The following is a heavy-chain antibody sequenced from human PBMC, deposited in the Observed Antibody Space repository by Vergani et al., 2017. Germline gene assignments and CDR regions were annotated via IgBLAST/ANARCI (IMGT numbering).Heavy chain of an antibody. CDR2: IWYDGSNK. D-gene: IGHD4-17*01. CDR1: GFTFSSYG. CDR3: ARSFEGYGDYTED. V-gene: IGHV3-33*01. Sequence: QVQLVESGGGVVQPGRSLRLSCAASGFTFSSYGMHWVRQAPGKGLEWVAVIWYDGSNKYYADSVKGRFTISRDNSKNTLYLQMNSLRAEDTAVYYCARSFEGYGDYTEDWGQGTLVTVSS. J-gene: IGHJ4*02.